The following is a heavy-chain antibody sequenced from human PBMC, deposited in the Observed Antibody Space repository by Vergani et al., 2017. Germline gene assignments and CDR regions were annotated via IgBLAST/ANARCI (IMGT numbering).Heavy chain of an antibody. J-gene: IGHJ6*02. V-gene: IGHV1-46*01. CDR1: GYTFTGYY. CDR3: AREGKSILWDTNYYYGMDV. CDR2: INPSGGST. D-gene: IGHD3-10*01. Sequence: QVQLVQSGAEVKKPGASVKVSCKASGYTFTGYYMHWVRQAPGQGLEWMGWINPSGGSTSYAQKFQGRVTMTRDTSTSTVYMELSSLRSEDTAVYYCAREGKSILWDTNYYYGMDVWGQGTTVTVSS.